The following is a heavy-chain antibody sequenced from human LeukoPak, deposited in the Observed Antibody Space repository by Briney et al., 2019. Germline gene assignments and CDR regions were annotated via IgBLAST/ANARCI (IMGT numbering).Heavy chain of an antibody. CDR1: GFIFSGAW. D-gene: IGHD5-12*01. CDR2: IKSKRDGETT. J-gene: IGHJ4*02. CDR3: AKIASIVATIWL. V-gene: IGHV3-15*01. Sequence: GGSLGLSCAGSGFIFSGAWMSWVRQTPGKGLEWVGRIKSKRDGETTDYAAPVKGRFIISRDDSKNTLYLQMNSLRAEDTAVYYCAKIASIVATIWLWGQGTLVTVSS.